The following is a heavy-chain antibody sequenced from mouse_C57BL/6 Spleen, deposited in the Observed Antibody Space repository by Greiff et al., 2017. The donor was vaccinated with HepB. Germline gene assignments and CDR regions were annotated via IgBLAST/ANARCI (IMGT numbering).Heavy chain of an antibody. V-gene: IGHV5-4*01. Sequence: EVQRVESGGGLVKPGGSLKLSCAASGFTFSSYAMSWVRQTPEKRLEWVATISDGGSYTYYPDNVKGRFTISRDNAKNNLYLQMSHLKSEDTAMYYCARDGITTTVWYFDVWGTGTTVTVSS. CDR2: ISDGGSYT. J-gene: IGHJ1*03. CDR1: GFTFSSYA. D-gene: IGHD2-4*01. CDR3: ARDGITTTVWYFDV.